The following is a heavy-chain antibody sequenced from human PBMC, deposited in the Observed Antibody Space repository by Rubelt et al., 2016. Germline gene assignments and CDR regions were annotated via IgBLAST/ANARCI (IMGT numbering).Heavy chain of an antibody. V-gene: IGHV1-3*01. Sequence: QVQLVQSGAEVKKPGASVKVSCKASGYTFTTYATHWVRQAPGQRLEWMGWINAGNGNTQYSQNFQGRVTITGDTSASTVYMELSRLRSEDTAGYYCARDRGPTGTNYFDYWGQGILVTVSS. CDR1: GYTFTTYA. J-gene: IGHJ4*02. D-gene: IGHD1-1*01. CDR2: INAGNGNT. CDR3: ARDRGPTGTNYFDY.